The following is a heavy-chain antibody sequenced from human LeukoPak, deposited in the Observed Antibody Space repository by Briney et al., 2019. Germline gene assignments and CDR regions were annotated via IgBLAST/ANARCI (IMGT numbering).Heavy chain of an antibody. CDR1: GGIFTSHG. J-gene: IGHJ6*02. CDR3: ARDYCSGGSCYSDYYYGMDV. CDR2: IIPFFGTT. D-gene: IGHD2-15*01. Sequence: SVKVSCKASGGIFTSHGISRVRQAPGQGLEWMGGIIPFFGTTNYAQKFQGRVTMTADESTSTAYMELTSLRSDDTAVYYCARDYCSGGSCYSDYYYGMDVWGQGTTVTVSS. V-gene: IGHV1-69*01.